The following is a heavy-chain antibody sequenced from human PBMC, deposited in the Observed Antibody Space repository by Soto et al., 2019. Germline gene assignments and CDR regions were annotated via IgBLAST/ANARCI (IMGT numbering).Heavy chain of an antibody. CDR3: ARIRTTPQSPLDS. Sequence: GGSLRLSCAASGFTFSSYAMSWVRQAPGKGLEWVSYISSSSGTKYYADSVKGRFTISRDNAKNSLYLQMNSPRDEDTAVYYCARIRTTPQSPLDSWGQGTLVTVSS. D-gene: IGHD1-7*01. CDR1: GFTFSSYA. V-gene: IGHV3-48*02. J-gene: IGHJ4*02. CDR2: ISSSSGTK.